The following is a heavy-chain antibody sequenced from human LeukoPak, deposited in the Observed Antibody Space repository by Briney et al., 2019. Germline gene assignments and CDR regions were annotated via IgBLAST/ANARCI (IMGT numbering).Heavy chain of an antibody. D-gene: IGHD3-3*01. J-gene: IGHJ4*02. CDR1: GGSISSGSYY. CDR3: AREGSRDFWSGPVYYFDY. V-gene: IGHV4-61*02. Sequence: SETLSLTCTVSGGSISSGSYYWSWIRQPAGKGLEWIGRIYTSGSTNYNPSLTSRVTISIDTSKNQLSLRLGSVTAADTAVYYCAREGSRDFWSGPVYYFDYWGQGTLVTVSS. CDR2: IYTSGST.